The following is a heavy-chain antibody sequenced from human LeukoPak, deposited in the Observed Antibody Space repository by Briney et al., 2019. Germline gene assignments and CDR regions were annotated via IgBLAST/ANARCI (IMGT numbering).Heavy chain of an antibody. Sequence: PGGSLRLSCAASGFTFSSYGMHWVRQAPGKGLEWVSYISNTASTIYYADSVKGRFTISRDNAKNSLYLQMNSLRVEDTAIYYCAGDLGMYGDWGQGTLVTVSS. CDR2: ISNTASTI. D-gene: IGHD4-17*01. J-gene: IGHJ4*02. CDR1: GFTFSSYG. V-gene: IGHV3-48*04. CDR3: AGDLGMYGD.